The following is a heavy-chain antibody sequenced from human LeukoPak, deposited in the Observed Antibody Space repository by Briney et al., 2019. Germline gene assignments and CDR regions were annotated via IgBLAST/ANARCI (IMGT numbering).Heavy chain of an antibody. J-gene: IGHJ6*02. V-gene: IGHV4-59*01. Sequence: SETLSLTCTVSGGSISSYYWSWIRQPPGKGLEWIGYIYYSGSTNYNPSLKSRVTISVDTSKNQFSLKLSSVTAADTAVYYCARGGKIPLWPYGMDVWGQGTMVTVS. CDR2: IYYSGST. CDR1: GGSISSYY. CDR3: ARGGKIPLWPYGMDV. D-gene: IGHD5-18*01.